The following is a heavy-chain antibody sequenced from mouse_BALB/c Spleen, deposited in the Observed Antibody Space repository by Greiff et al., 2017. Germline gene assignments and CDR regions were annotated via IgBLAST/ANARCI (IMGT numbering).Heavy chain of an antibody. V-gene: IGHV1-74*01. D-gene: IGHD1-1*01. CDR1: GYSFTSYW. CDR2: IDPSDSET. CDR3: AQITLDY. Sequence: QVQLQQSGPQLVRPGASVKISCKASGYSFTSYWMHWVKQRPGQGLEWIGMIDPSDSETRLNQKFKDKATLTVDKSSSTAYMQLSSPTSEDSAVYYCAQITLDYWGQGTTLTVSS. J-gene: IGHJ2*01.